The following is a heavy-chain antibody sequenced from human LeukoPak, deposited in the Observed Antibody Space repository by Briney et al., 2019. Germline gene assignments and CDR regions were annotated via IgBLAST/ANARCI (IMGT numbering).Heavy chain of an antibody. J-gene: IGHJ4*02. CDR2: INQDGSEK. V-gene: IGHV3-7*01. D-gene: IGHD4-11*01. Sequence: GGSLRLSCAASGFTFSSYGMHWVRQAPGQGLEWVANINQDGSEKYYLDSAKGRFTISRDNARNSLYLQVNSLRAEDTAVYYCARDRTVTTSARFDYWGQGTLVTVSS. CDR3: ARDRTVTTSARFDY. CDR1: GFTFSSYG.